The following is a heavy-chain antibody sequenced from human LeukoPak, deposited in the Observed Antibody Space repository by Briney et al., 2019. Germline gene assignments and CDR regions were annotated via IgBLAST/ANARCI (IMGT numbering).Heavy chain of an antibody. D-gene: IGHD6-19*01. J-gene: IGHJ4*02. CDR2: IYYSGST. V-gene: IGHV4-59*01. Sequence: SETLSLTCTVSGGSISSYYWSWTRQPPGKGLEWIGYIYYSGSTNYNPSLKSRVTISVDTSKNQFSLKLSSVTAADTAVYYCARIAVAGGFDYWGQGTLVTVSS. CDR1: GGSISSYY. CDR3: ARIAVAGGFDY.